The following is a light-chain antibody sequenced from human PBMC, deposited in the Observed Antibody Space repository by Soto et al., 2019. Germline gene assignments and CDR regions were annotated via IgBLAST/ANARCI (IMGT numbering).Light chain of an antibody. Sequence: DIVLTQSPGTLSLSPGETATLSCRASQSVSSSYLAWYQQKPRQAPRLLIYGASIRATGIPDRFSVSGSGTDFTLTISRLEPEDLAVYYCQQYGSSPLTFGGGNKVEIK. CDR2: GAS. CDR1: QSVSSSY. CDR3: QQYGSSPLT. J-gene: IGKJ4*01. V-gene: IGKV3-20*01.